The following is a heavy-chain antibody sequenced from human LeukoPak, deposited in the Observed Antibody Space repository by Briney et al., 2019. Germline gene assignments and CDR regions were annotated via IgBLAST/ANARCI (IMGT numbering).Heavy chain of an antibody. CDR1: GGSISSGGYS. CDR3: ARGGSGTYVWYAFDI. D-gene: IGHD1-26*01. CDR2: IYHSGST. Sequence: SETRSLTCAVSGGSISSGGYSGSWIRQPPGKGLEWIGYIYHSGSTNYNPSLKSRVTISVDTSKNQFSLKLSSVTAADTAVYFCARGGSGTYVWYAFDIWGQGTMVTVSS. J-gene: IGHJ3*02. V-gene: IGHV4-30-2*01.